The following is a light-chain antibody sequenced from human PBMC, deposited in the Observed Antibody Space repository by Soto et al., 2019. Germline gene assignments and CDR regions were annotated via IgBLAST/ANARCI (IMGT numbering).Light chain of an antibody. CDR1: QTVRSRD. J-gene: IGKJ2*01. CDR3: QLYGNSVLYT. V-gene: IGKV3-20*01. CDR2: GVS. Sequence: ETVLTQSPGTLSLSPGERVTLSCRTSQTVRSRDLSWYQQKSGQAPRLLIYGVSTRATGIPDRFSGSGSGTDFTLTISRLEPEDFAVYYCQLYGNSVLYTFGQGTKLEIK.